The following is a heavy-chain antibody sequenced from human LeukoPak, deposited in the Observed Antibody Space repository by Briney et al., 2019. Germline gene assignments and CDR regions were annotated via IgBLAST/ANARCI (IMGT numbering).Heavy chain of an antibody. V-gene: IGHV3-23*01. Sequence: GGSLRLSCAASGFIFSSYAMSWVRQAPGKGLEWVSAISGSGGSTYYADSVKGRFTISRDNSKNTLYLQMNSLRAEDTAVYYCAKVRGYYYDSSGYSKTSYFDYWGQGTLVTVSS. CDR3: AKVRGYYYDSSGYSKTSYFDY. D-gene: IGHD3-22*01. CDR2: ISGSGGST. J-gene: IGHJ4*02. CDR1: GFIFSSYA.